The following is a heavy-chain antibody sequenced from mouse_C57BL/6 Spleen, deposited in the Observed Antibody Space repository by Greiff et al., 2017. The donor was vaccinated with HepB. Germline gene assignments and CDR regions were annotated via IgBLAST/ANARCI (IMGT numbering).Heavy chain of an antibody. CDR1: GFNIKDYY. CDR3: TRTTVVARGYFDV. D-gene: IGHD1-1*01. J-gene: IGHJ1*03. Sequence: EVQGVESGAELVRPGASVKLSCTASGFNIKDYYMHWVKQRPEQGLEWIGRIDPEDGDTEYAPKFQGKATMTADTSSNTAYLQLSSLTSEDTAVYYCTRTTVVARGYFDVWGTGTTVTVS. CDR2: IDPEDGDT. V-gene: IGHV14-1*01.